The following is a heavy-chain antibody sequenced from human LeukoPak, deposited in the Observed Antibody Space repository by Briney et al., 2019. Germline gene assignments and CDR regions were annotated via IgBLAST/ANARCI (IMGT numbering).Heavy chain of an antibody. J-gene: IGHJ4*02. Sequence: PGGSLRLSCAASGFTVSSNYMTWVRQAPGKVLEWIGNIYYSGSTYYNASLQSRVTISIDMSKNEFSLRLNSVTAADTAKYYCAKSGGYGLIDYWGQGTLVTVSS. D-gene: IGHD1-26*01. CDR3: AKSGGYGLIDY. V-gene: IGHV4-59*04. CDR2: IYYSGST. CDR1: GFTVSSNY.